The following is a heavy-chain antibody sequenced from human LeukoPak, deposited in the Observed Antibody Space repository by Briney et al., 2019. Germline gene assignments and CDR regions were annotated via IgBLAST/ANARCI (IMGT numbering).Heavy chain of an antibody. CDR1: GFTFSRYS. J-gene: IGHJ5*02. CDR3: VRGSGWYHATYYTFDP. CDR2: ISSSSSYI. V-gene: IGHV3-21*01. Sequence: GGSLRLSCAASGFTFSRYSMNWVRQAPGKGLEWVSSISSSSSYIYYADSVKGRFTISRDNAKNSLYLQMNSLRAEDTAVYYCVRGSGWYHATYYTFDPWGQGTLVTVSS. D-gene: IGHD6-19*01.